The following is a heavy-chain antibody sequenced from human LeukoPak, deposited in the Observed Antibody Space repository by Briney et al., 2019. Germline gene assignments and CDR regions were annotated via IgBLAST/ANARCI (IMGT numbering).Heavy chain of an antibody. D-gene: IGHD5-18*01. V-gene: IGHV3-21*01. Sequence: AGGSLRLSCAASGFTFSSYSMNWVRQAPGKGLEWVSSISSSSSYIYYADSVKDRFTISRDNAKNSLYLQMNSLRAEDTAVYYCARKLAGSYGHWGQGTLVTVSS. J-gene: IGHJ4*02. CDR2: ISSSSSYI. CDR1: GFTFSSYS. CDR3: ARKLAGSYGH.